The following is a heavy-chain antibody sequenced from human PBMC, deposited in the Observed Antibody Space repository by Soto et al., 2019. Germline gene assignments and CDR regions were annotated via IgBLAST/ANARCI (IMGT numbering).Heavy chain of an antibody. Sequence: QVQLVQSGAEVKKPGSSVKVSCKASGGTFSSYAISWVRQAPGQGLEWMGGIILIFGTANYAQKFQGRVTITADESTSTAYMELSSLRSEDTAVYYCARQDCSGGSCYGAPYNWFDPWGQGTLVTVSS. D-gene: IGHD2-15*01. CDR3: ARQDCSGGSCYGAPYNWFDP. J-gene: IGHJ5*02. CDR2: IILIFGTA. CDR1: GGTFSSYA. V-gene: IGHV1-69*12.